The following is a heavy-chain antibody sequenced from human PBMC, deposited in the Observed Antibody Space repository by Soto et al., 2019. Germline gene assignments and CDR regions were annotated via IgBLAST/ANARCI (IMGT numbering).Heavy chain of an antibody. Sequence: QVQLVQSGTEVKKPGASVKVSCKASGYTFTNYAISWVRQAPGQGLEWMGWISAYSDGTNYAQNLQGRVTMTTDTATSTAYMEVRSLRSDDTAVYYCSRDRDYYYDNSDKYHYPYAMDVWGQVTTVTISS. V-gene: IGHV1-18*04. CDR3: SRDRDYYYDNSDKYHYPYAMDV. CDR1: GYTFTNYA. J-gene: IGHJ6*02. D-gene: IGHD3-22*01. CDR2: ISAYSDGT.